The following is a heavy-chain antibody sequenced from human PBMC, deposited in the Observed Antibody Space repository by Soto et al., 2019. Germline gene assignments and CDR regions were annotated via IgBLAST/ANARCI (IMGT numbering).Heavy chain of an antibody. D-gene: IGHD3-3*01. V-gene: IGHV3-33*01. CDR1: GFTFSSYG. Sequence: QVQLVESGGGVVQPGRSLRLSCAASGFTFSSYGMHWVRQAPGKGLEWVAVIWYDGSNKYYADSVKGRFTISRDNSKNTVYLQMNSLRAEDTAVYYCARGTYYDFWSGQYYYGMDVWGQGTTVTVSS. CDR3: ARGTYYDFWSGQYYYGMDV. J-gene: IGHJ6*02. CDR2: IWYDGSNK.